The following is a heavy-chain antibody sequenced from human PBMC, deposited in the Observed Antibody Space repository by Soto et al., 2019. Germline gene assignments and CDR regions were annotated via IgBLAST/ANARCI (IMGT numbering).Heavy chain of an antibody. CDR1: GYIFVNYG. CDR3: AMVDLYVTPTPPDV. D-gene: IGHD3-16*01. J-gene: IGHJ6*02. Sequence: QVQLEQSGAEVKKPGASVKVSCKASGYIFVNYGIAWVRQAPGQGLEWLGWISPYTGNTYYASKVQGRITLTTDTSTRTAFVGLGSLTSADTSAEYCAMVDLYVTPTPPDVWGQGTTVTVSS. CDR2: ISPYTGNT. V-gene: IGHV1-18*01.